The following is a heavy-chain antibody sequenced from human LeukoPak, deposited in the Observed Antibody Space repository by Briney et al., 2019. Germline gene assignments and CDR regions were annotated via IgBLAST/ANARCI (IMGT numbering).Heavy chain of an antibody. CDR2: IYYSGST. J-gene: IGHJ3*02. D-gene: IGHD7-27*01. V-gene: IGHV4-59*08. CDR1: GGSISSYY. Sequence: KPSETLSLTCTVSGGSISSYYWSWIRQPPGKGLEWIGYIYYSGSTNYNPSLKSRVTISVDTSKNQFSLKLSSVTAADTAVYYCARPGEGDAFDIWGQGTMVTVSS. CDR3: ARPGEGDAFDI.